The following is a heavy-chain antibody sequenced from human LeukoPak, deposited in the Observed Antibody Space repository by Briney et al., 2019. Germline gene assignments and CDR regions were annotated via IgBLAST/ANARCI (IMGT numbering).Heavy chain of an antibody. D-gene: IGHD4-17*01. Sequence: ASVKVSCKVSGYTLTELSMHWVRQAPGKGLEWMGGFDPEDGETIYAQKFQGRVTMTEDTSTDTAYMELSSLRSEDTAVYYCATVDYGVPGTGLDPWGQGTLVTVSS. CDR3: ATVDYGVPGTGLDP. CDR2: FDPEDGET. V-gene: IGHV1-24*01. CDR1: GYTLTELS. J-gene: IGHJ5*02.